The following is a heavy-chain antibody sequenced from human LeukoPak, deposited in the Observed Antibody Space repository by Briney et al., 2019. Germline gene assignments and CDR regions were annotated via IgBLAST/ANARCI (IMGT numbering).Heavy chain of an antibody. Sequence: PSETLSLTCTVSGGSISSSSYYWGWIRQPPGKGLEWIGSIYYSGSTYYNPPLKSRVTISVDTSKNQFSLKLSSVTAADTAVYYCARARMVRGVIAPNNWFDPWGQGTLVTVSS. CDR3: ARARMVRGVIAPNNWFDP. J-gene: IGHJ5*02. D-gene: IGHD3-10*01. CDR2: IYYSGST. CDR1: GGSISSSSYY. V-gene: IGHV4-39*07.